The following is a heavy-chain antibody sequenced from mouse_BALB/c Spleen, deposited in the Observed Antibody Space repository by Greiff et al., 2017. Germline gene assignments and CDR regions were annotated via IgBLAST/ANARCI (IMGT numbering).Heavy chain of an antibody. V-gene: IGHV14-3*02. CDR2: IDPANGNT. CDR3: AREDSTVVAPVDY. Sequence: VQLQQSGAELVKPGASVKLSCTASGFNIKDTYMHWVKQRPEQGLEWIGRIDPANGNTKYDPKFQGKATITADTSSNTAYLQLSSLTSEDTSVYYSAREDSTVVAPVDYWGQGTSVTVSS. J-gene: IGHJ4*01. CDR1: GFNIKDTY. D-gene: IGHD1-1*01.